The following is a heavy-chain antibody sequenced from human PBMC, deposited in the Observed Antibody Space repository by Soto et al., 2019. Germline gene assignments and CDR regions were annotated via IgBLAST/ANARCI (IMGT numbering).Heavy chain of an antibody. CDR3: ARVVLWFGDAFDI. V-gene: IGHV1-3*01. J-gene: IGHJ3*02. CDR2: INAGNGNT. Sequence: ASVKVSCKASGYTFTSYAMHWVRQAPGQRLEWMGWINAGNGNTKYSQKFQGRVTITRDTSASTAYMELSSLRSEDTAVYYCARVVLWFGDAFDIWGQGSMVTVSS. CDR1: GYTFTSYA. D-gene: IGHD3-10*01.